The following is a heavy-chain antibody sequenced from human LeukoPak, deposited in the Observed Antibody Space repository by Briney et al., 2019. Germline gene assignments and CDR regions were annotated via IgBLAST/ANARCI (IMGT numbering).Heavy chain of an antibody. D-gene: IGHD3-3*01. V-gene: IGHV4-34*01. J-gene: IGHJ4*02. Sequence: SETLSLTCAVYGGSFSGYYWSWIRQPPGKGLEWIGEINHSGSTNYNPSLKSRVTISVDTSKNQFSLKLSSVTAADTAVYYCARASYDFWSGHFDYWGQGTLATVSS. CDR1: GGSFSGYY. CDR3: ARASYDFWSGHFDY. CDR2: INHSGST.